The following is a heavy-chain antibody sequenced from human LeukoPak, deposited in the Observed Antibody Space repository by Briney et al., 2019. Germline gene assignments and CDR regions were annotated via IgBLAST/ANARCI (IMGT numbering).Heavy chain of an antibody. J-gene: IGHJ4*02. CDR3: AREDGGSGWYSDY. CDR1: GGSISSSNW. CDR2: IYHSGST. V-gene: IGHV4-4*02. D-gene: IGHD6-19*01. Sequence: SETLSLTCAVSGGSISSSNWWSWVRQPPGKGLEWIGEIYHSGSTNYNPSLKSRVTISVDKSKNQFSLKLSSVTAADTAVYYCAREDGGSGWYSDYWGQGTLVTVSS.